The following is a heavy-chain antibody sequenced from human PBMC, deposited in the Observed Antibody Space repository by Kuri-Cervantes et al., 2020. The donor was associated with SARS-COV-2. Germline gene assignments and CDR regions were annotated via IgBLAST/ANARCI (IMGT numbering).Heavy chain of an antibody. D-gene: IGHD3-3*01. CDR2: IWYGGSTK. Sequence: GGSLRLSCAASGFTFSSYGMHWVRQAPGKGLEWVAVIWYGGSTKFYSDSVRGRFIISRDDSKNTLYLQMNSLRAEDTAVYYCARDVAAITTFGVPGMWGQGTMVTVSS. CDR3: ARDVAAITTFGVPGM. J-gene: IGHJ3*01. V-gene: IGHV3-33*08. CDR1: GFTFSSYG.